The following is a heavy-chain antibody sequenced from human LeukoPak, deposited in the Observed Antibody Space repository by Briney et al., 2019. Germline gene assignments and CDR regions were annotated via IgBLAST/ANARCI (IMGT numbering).Heavy chain of an antibody. D-gene: IGHD4-17*01. Sequence: ASVKVSCKASGYTFTGYYMHWVRQAPGQGLEWMGWINPNSGGTNYAQKFQGRVTMTRDTSISTAYKELSRLRSDDTAVYYCARVTTVTRPLDYWGQGTLVTVSS. CDR2: INPNSGGT. J-gene: IGHJ4*02. CDR3: ARVTTVTRPLDY. CDR1: GYTFTGYY. V-gene: IGHV1-2*02.